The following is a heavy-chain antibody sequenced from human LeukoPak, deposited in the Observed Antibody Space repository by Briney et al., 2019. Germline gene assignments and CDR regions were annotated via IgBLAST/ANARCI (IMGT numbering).Heavy chain of an antibody. D-gene: IGHD3-3*01. CDR1: GGSISSYY. Sequence: PSETLSLTCIVSGGSISSYYWSWIRQAPGKGLEWIGYIYYSGSTKYNPTLKSRATISVDTSKNQFSLKLRSVTAADTAVYFCARVDFWSGYYHSKYWDQGNLVTVSS. J-gene: IGHJ4*02. V-gene: IGHV4-59*01. CDR3: ARVDFWSGYYHSKY. CDR2: IYYSGST.